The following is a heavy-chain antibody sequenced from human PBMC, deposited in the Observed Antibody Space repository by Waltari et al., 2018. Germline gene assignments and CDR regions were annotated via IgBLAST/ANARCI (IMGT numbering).Heavy chain of an antibody. CDR3: ARGQRGLLWFGEYYYFDY. V-gene: IGHV4-34*01. CDR1: GGSFSGYY. CDR2: INHSGSP. D-gene: IGHD3-10*01. Sequence: QVQLQQWGAGLLKPSETLSLTCAVYGGSFSGYYWSWIRQPPGKGLEWIGEINHSGSPNYNPSLQSRVARSVDTSKNQFSQKLSSVTAADTAVYYGARGQRGLLWFGEYYYFDYWGQGTLVTVSS. J-gene: IGHJ4*02.